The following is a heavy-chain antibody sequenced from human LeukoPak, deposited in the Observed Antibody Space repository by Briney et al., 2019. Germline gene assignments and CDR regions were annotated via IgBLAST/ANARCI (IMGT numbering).Heavy chain of an antibody. Sequence: SVKVSCKASGGTFSSYAIGWVRQAPGQGLEWIGGIIPIFGTANYAQKFQGRVTITADESTSTAYMELSSLRSEDTAVYYCAVGKDIVVVPAASMLVSYYGMDVWGKGTTVTVSS. D-gene: IGHD2-2*01. V-gene: IGHV1-69*13. CDR2: IIPIFGTA. CDR1: GGTFSSYA. J-gene: IGHJ6*04. CDR3: AVGKDIVVVPAASMLVSYYGMDV.